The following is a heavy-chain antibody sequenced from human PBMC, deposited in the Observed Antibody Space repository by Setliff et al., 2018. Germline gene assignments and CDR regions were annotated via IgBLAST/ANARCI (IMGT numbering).Heavy chain of an antibody. CDR1: GFTFRTYA. D-gene: IGHD5-18*01. V-gene: IGHV3-23*01. J-gene: IGHJ4*02. Sequence: PGGSLRLSCTASGFTFRTYAMSWVRQAPGKGLEWVSAISGNAERTYYADSVKGRFTISRDNTKNTLYLQMHSLRAEDTAVYYCARVDPPIVDTAMVTSPFDYWGQGARVTVSS. CDR2: ISGNAERT. CDR3: ARVDPPIVDTAMVTSPFDY.